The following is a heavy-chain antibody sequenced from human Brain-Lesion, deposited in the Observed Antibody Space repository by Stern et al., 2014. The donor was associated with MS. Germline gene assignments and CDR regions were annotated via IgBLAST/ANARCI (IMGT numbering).Heavy chain of an antibody. CDR3: ATYYYDSTGYNDF. CDR2: INPKSGGT. J-gene: IGHJ4*02. Sequence: QVQLVQSGAEVTKPGASVKVSCQASGYTFTGYYMHWVRQAPGQGLEWMGWINPKSGGTNYAQKFQGWVTMTRDTSINTAYMELSRLRSDDTAVYYCATYYYDSTGYNDFWGQGTLVTVSS. D-gene: IGHD3-22*01. V-gene: IGHV1-2*04. CDR1: GYTFTGYY.